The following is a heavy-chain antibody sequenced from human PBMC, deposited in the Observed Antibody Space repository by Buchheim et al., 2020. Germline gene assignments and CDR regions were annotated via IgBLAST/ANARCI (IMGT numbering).Heavy chain of an antibody. CDR2: IVGSGATT. Sequence: EVHLLESGGGLVQPGGSLRLSCAASGFTFSSYTMSWVRQAPGKGLEWVSAIVGSGATTSYADSVKGRFTISRDNSKNTLDLPMNSLRAEDAAVYYCAKGGSNTAGYYYFGMDVWGQGTT. CDR3: AKGGSNTAGYYYFGMDV. D-gene: IGHD2/OR15-2a*01. CDR1: GFTFSSYT. V-gene: IGHV3-23*01. J-gene: IGHJ6*02.